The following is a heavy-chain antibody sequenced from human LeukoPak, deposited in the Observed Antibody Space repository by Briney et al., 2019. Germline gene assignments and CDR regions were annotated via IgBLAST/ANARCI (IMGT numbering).Heavy chain of an antibody. J-gene: IGHJ4*02. D-gene: IGHD2-15*01. CDR2: IFYSGST. CDR1: GGSISSYY. V-gene: IGHV4-59*01. Sequence: SETLSLTCTVSGGSISSYYWSWIRQPPGQRLEWIGCIFYSGSTNYNPSLKSRVTISVDTSKNQFSLKLSSVTAADTAVYFCARHSSFFDYWGQGTLVTVSS. CDR3: ARHSSFFDY.